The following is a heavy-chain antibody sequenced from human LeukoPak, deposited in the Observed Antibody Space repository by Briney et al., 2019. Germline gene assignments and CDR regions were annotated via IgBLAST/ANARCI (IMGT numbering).Heavy chain of an antibody. CDR3: ARLTDGDYVEFDY. D-gene: IGHD4-17*01. V-gene: IGHV4-59*08. CDR1: GGSISSYY. Sequence: SETLSLTCTVSGGSISSYYWSWIRQPPGKGLEWIGYIYYSGSTNYNPSLKSRVTISVDTSKNQFSLKLSSVTAADTAVYYCARLTDGDYVEFDYWGQGTLVTVSS. J-gene: IGHJ4*02. CDR2: IYYSGST.